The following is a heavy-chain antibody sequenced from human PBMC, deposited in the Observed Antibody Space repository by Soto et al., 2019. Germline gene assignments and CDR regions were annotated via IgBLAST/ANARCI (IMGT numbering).Heavy chain of an antibody. CDR1: GYRFTTFW. CDR2: IYPRDSDT. Sequence: PGESLKISCQVSGYRFTTFWIGWVRQMPGKGPEWVGLIYPRDSDTRYSPSFQGQVTISVDKSINTAYLRWSSLKASDTAIYYCARTANPSFHFDYWGQGTQVTVS. J-gene: IGHJ4*02. D-gene: IGHD2-15*01. CDR3: ARTANPSFHFDY. V-gene: IGHV5-51*01.